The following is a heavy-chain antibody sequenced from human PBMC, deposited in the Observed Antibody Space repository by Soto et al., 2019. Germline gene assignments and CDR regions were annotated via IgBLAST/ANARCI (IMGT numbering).Heavy chain of an antibody. D-gene: IGHD6-19*01. CDR3: ARGDSSVFDY. CDR1: GFTFSDYD. V-gene: IGHV3-48*01. CDR2: ISSSSSTI. Sequence: RLSCAASGFTFSDYDMNWLRQAPGKGLEWVSYISSSSSTISYADSVKGRFTISRDNAKNSLYLQMNRLRAEDTDVYYCARGDSSVFDYWGQGTLVTVSS. J-gene: IGHJ4*02.